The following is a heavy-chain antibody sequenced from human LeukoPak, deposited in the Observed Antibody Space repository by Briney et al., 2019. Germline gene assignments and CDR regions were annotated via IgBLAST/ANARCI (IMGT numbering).Heavy chain of an antibody. V-gene: IGHV4-34*01. CDR1: GGSFSGYY. Sequence: SETLSLTCAVYGGSFSGYYWSWIRQPPGKGLEWIGEINHSGSTNYNPSLKSRVTISVDTSKNQFSLKLSSVTAADTAVYYCASSTYGFDYWGQGTLVTVSS. J-gene: IGHJ4*02. D-gene: IGHD3-16*01. CDR2: INHSGST. CDR3: ASSTYGFDY.